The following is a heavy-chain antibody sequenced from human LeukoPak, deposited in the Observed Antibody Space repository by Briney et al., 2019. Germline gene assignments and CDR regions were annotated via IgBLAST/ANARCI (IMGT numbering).Heavy chain of an antibody. Sequence: RGSLRLSCATSHFTFSSHAMNWVRQAPGKGLEWVSSISDDDDSTYYADSVKGRFTISRDNSKNTLYLDMNNLRAEDTALYFCAKTLFGFSYGKIDYWGQGTLVTVSS. CDR2: ISDDDDST. J-gene: IGHJ4*02. CDR3: AKTLFGFSYGKIDY. V-gene: IGHV3-23*01. CDR1: HFTFSSHA. D-gene: IGHD5-18*01.